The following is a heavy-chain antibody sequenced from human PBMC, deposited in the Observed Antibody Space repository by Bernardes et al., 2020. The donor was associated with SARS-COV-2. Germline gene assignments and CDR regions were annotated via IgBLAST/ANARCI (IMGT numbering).Heavy chain of an antibody. CDR2: ISSSSVYI. J-gene: IGHJ6*02. D-gene: IGHD3-3*01. Sequence: GGSLRLSCAVSGFTFNSYSMNWVRQAPGKGLEWVSSISSSSVYIYYADSVKGRFTISRDNAKNSLYLQMNSLTAEDTAVYYCARVVILDWLPPGGMDVWGQGTTVTVSS. V-gene: IGHV3-21*01. CDR1: GFTFNSYS. CDR3: ARVVILDWLPPGGMDV.